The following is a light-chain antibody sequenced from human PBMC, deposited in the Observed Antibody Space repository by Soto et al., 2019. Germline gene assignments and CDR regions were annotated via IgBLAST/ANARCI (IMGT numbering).Light chain of an antibody. CDR2: DVS. V-gene: IGLV2-11*01. J-gene: IGLJ1*01. Sequence: QSALTQPRSVSGSPGQSVTISCTGTSSDVGGYNYVSWYQQHPGKAPKLMIYDVSKRPSGVPDRFSGSKSGNTASLTISGLQAEDEAEYYCCPYAGSYTFVFGTGTKLTVL. CDR1: SSDVGGYNY. CDR3: CPYAGSYTFV.